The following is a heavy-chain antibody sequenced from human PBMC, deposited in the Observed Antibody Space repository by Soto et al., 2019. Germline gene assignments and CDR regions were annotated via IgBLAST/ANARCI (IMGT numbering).Heavy chain of an antibody. Sequence: SSETLSLTCAVSGYSISSGYYWGWIRQPPGKGLEWIGSIYHSGSTYYNASLKSRVTTSVDTSKNQFSLKLTSVTDADTAVYYCASSSLYGMDVWGQGTTVTVS. CDR1: GYSISSGYY. V-gene: IGHV4-38-2*01. J-gene: IGHJ6*02. CDR3: ASSSLYGMDV. CDR2: IYHSGST.